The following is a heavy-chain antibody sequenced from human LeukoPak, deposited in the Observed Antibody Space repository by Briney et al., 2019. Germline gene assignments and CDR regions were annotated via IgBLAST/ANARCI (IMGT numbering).Heavy chain of an antibody. J-gene: IGHJ5*02. Sequence: GGSLRLSCAASGFTFSSYGMHWVRQAPGKGLEWVAVILSDGSKEFYTDSVKGRFTISRDNAKNSLYLQMNSLRAEDTAVYYCAREVGVVVVAARLWFDPWGQGTLVTVSS. V-gene: IGHV3-33*01. D-gene: IGHD2-15*01. CDR2: ILSDGSKE. CDR1: GFTFSSYG. CDR3: AREVGVVVVAARLWFDP.